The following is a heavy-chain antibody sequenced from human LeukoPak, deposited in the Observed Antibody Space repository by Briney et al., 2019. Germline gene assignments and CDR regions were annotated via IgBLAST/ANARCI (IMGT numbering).Heavy chain of an antibody. CDR2: IYSGGST. J-gene: IGHJ4*02. Sequence: GGSLRLSCAASGFTVSSNYMSWVRQAPGKGLEWVSVIYSGGSTYYADSVKGRFTISRDNSKNTLYLQMNSLRAEDTAVYYCARGRGTTGPLPDYWGQGTLVTVSS. CDR1: GFTVSSNY. D-gene: IGHD1-1*01. V-gene: IGHV3-53*01. CDR3: ARGRGTTGPLPDY.